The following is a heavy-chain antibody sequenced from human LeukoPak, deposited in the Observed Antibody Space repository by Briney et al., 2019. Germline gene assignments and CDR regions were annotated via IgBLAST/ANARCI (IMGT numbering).Heavy chain of an antibody. CDR2: INPNSGGT. CDR3: ARDRTFSYDFWSGYYSDPMGLDY. D-gene: IGHD3-3*01. V-gene: IGHV1-2*06. CDR1: GYTFTGYY. Sequence: ASVKVSCKASGYTFTGYYMHWVRQVPGQGLEWMGRINPNSGGTNYAQKFQGRVTMTRDTSISTAHMELSRLRSDDTAVYYCARDRTFSYDFWSGYYSDPMGLDYWGQGTLVTVSS. J-gene: IGHJ4*02.